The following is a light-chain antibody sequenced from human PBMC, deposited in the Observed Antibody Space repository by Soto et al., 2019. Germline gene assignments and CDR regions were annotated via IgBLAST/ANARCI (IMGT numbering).Light chain of an antibody. Sequence: QSALTQPPSASGSPGQSVTISCTGTSSDVGGYNYVSWYQQHPGKGPKLMIYEVSKRPSGVPDRFSASKSGNTASLTVSGLQAEDEADYYCSSYAGSNNPYVFGTGTKLTVL. CDR1: SSDVGGYNY. CDR3: SSYAGSNNPYV. V-gene: IGLV2-8*01. J-gene: IGLJ1*01. CDR2: EVS.